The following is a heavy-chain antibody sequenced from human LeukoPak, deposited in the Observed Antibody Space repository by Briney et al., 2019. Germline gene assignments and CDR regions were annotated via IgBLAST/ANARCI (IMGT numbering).Heavy chain of an antibody. V-gene: IGHV4-34*01. Sequence: PSETLSLTCAVYGGSFSGYYWSWIRQPPGKGLEWIGEINHSGSTNYNPSLKSRVTISVDTSKNQFSLKLSSVTAADTAVYYCANLNAPYWGNFHYWGHGTLVTVSS. CDR2: INHSGST. D-gene: IGHD3-16*01. CDR3: ANLNAPYWGNFHY. CDR1: GGSFSGYY. J-gene: IGHJ4*01.